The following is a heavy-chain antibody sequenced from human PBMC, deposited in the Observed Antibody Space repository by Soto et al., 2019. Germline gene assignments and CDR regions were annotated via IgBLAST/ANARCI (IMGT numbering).Heavy chain of an antibody. Sequence: EVQLVESGGGLVQPGGSLRLSCAASGFTFSSYWMHWVRQAPGKGLVWVSRINSDGSSTSYADSVKGRFTISRDNAKNTLYLQMNSLRAEDTAVYYCVREGGDYYGMDVWGQGTTVTVSS. CDR3: VREGGDYYGMDV. V-gene: IGHV3-74*01. J-gene: IGHJ6*02. CDR1: GFTFSSYW. CDR2: INSDGSST.